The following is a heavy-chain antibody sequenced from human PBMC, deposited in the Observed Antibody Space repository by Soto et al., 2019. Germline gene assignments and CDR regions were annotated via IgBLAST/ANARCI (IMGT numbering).Heavy chain of an antibody. Sequence: EVQLVQSGAEVKKPGESLRISCKGSGYSFTSYWISWVRQMPGKGLEWMGRIDPSDSYTNYSPSFQGHVTISADKSISTAYLQWSSLKASDPAMYYCARRPMTSRGSGSYEVDYWGQGTLVTVSS. CDR3: ARRPMTSRGSGSYEVDY. CDR2: IDPSDSYT. J-gene: IGHJ4*02. V-gene: IGHV5-10-1*01. CDR1: GYSFTSYW. D-gene: IGHD3-10*01.